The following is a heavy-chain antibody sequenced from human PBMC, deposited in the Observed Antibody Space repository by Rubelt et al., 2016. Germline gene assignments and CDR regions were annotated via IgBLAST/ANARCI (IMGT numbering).Heavy chain of an antibody. CDR1: GYTFTSYA. J-gene: IGHJ5*02. D-gene: IGHD6-19*01. Sequence: QVQLVQSGAEVKKPGASVKVSCKASGYTFTSYAMHWVRQAPGQRLEWMGWINDGNGNTKYSPKFQGRVTITSDTSASTAYMGLSSLRSEDTAVYYCARVIWGSGWSNNWFDPWGQGTLVTVSS. CDR2: INDGNGNT. V-gene: IGHV1-3*01. CDR3: ARVIWGSGWSNNWFDP.